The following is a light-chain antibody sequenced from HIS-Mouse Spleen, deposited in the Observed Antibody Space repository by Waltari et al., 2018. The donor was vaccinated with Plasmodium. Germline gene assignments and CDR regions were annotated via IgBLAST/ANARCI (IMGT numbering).Light chain of an antibody. CDR1: ALPKKS. J-gene: IGLJ3*02. Sequence: SYALTQPPSVSVSPGQTARLTCPGDALPKKSAYLYQQKSGQAPVLVIDEDSKRPSGIPERFSGSSSGTMATLTISGAQVEDEADYYCYSTDSSGNHRVFGGGTKLTVL. V-gene: IGLV3-10*01. CDR3: YSTDSSGNHRV. CDR2: EDS.